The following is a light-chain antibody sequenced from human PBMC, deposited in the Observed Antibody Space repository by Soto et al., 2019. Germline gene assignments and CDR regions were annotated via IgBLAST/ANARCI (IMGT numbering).Light chain of an antibody. V-gene: IGLV2-8*01. J-gene: IGLJ1*01. CDR2: EVS. CDR3: SSYAGSNNYV. Sequence: QSVLTQPPSASGSPGQAVTISCTGTSSDVGGYNYVSWYQQHPGKAPKLMIYEVSKRPSGVPDRLSGSKSGNTASLTVSGLQAEDVDDYYCSSYAGSNNYVFGTGTTLTVL. CDR1: SSDVGGYNY.